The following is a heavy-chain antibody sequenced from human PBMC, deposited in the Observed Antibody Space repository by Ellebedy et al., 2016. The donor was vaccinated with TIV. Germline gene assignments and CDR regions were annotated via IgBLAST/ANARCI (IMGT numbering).Heavy chain of an antibody. CDR2: IKSKTDGGTT. CDR3: TTSSGSYYVIGFDY. Sequence: GESLKISCAASGFTFSSYWMGWVRQAPGKGLEWVGRIKSKTDGGTTDYAAPVKGRFTISRDDSKNTLYLQMNSLKTEDTAVYYCTTSSGSYYVIGFDYWGQGTLVTVSS. V-gene: IGHV3-15*01. CDR1: GFTFSSYW. J-gene: IGHJ4*02. D-gene: IGHD1-26*01.